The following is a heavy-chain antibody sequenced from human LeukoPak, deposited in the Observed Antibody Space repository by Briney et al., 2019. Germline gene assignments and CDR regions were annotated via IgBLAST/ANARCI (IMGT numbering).Heavy chain of an antibody. CDR3: ARDQYSGSYLADY. CDR2: ISSSSSYI. Sequence: GGSLRLSCAASGFTFSSYSMNWVRQAPGKGLEWVSSISSSSSYIYYADSVKGRFTISRDNAKNSLYLQMNSLRAEDTAVYYCARDQYSGSYLADYWGQGTLVTVSS. D-gene: IGHD1-26*01. V-gene: IGHV3-21*01. CDR1: GFTFSSYS. J-gene: IGHJ4*02.